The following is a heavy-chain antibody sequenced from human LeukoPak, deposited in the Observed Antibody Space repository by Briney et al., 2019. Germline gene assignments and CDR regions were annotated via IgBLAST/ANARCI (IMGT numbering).Heavy chain of an antibody. V-gene: IGHV3-21*01. CDR1: GFTFSSYS. Sequence: GGSLRLSCAASGFTFSSYSMNWVRQAPGKGLEWVSSISSSSRYIYYADSVKGRFTISRDNAKNSLYLQMNSLRAEDTAVYYCARDAAMSYDSSGYYYFWFDPWGQGTLVTVSS. CDR3: ARDAAMSYDSSGYYYFWFDP. D-gene: IGHD3-22*01. J-gene: IGHJ5*02. CDR2: ISSSSRYI.